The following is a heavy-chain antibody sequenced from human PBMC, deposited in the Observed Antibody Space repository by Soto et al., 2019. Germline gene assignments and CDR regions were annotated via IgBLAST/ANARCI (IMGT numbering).Heavy chain of an antibody. J-gene: IGHJ6*02. CDR2: IFYNGRI. V-gene: IGHV4-31*03. Sequence: QVQLQESGPGLVKPSQTLSLTCTVSGGSISSGGYYWSWIRQYPEKGLEWIGYIFYNGRIYYNPSLKSRVTIAVDTSKNQFSLKLSSVTAADTAVYYCARDGYGSTWAKYGMDVWGQGTTVIVSS. CDR1: GGSISSGGYY. D-gene: IGHD6-13*01. CDR3: ARDGYGSTWAKYGMDV.